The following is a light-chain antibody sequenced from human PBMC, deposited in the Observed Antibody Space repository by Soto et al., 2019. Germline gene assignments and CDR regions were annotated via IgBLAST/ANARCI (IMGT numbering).Light chain of an antibody. CDR1: QTISSW. J-gene: IGKJ1*01. CDR2: KPS. CDR3: QHYNSYSEA. V-gene: IGKV1-5*03. Sequence: DIQMTQSPSTLSGSVGDRVTITARASQTISSWLAWYQQKPGKAPKLLIYKPSTLKSGVPSRFSGSGSGTEFTLTISSLQPDDFATYYSQHYNSYSEAFGQGTKVELK.